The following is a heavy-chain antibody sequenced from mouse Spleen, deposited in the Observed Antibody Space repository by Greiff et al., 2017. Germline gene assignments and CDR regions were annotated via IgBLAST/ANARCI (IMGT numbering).Heavy chain of an antibody. Sequence: QVQLQQSGAELARPGASVKLSCKASGYTFTDYYINWVKQRTGQGLEWIGEIYPGSGNTYYNEKFKGKATLTADKSSSTAYMQLSSLTSEDSAVYFCARRETARAQGFAYWGQGTLVTVSA. V-gene: IGHV1-77*01. D-gene: IGHD3-2*01. J-gene: IGHJ3*01. CDR2: IYPGSGNT. CDR3: ARRETARAQGFAY. CDR1: GYTFTDYY.